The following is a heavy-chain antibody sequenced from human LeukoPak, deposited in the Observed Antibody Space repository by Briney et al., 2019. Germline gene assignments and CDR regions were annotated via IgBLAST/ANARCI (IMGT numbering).Heavy chain of an antibody. Sequence: GGSLRLSCEASGFTVSSNHMSWARQAPGKGLEWVSVIYSGGSTYYADSVKGRFTISRDNSKNTLYLQMNSLRAEDTAVYYCARIKEGGGYNRCSCFDYWGQGALVTVSS. V-gene: IGHV3-53*01. CDR3: ARIKEGGGYNRCSCFDY. D-gene: IGHD5-24*01. CDR1: GFTVSSNH. J-gene: IGHJ4*02. CDR2: IYSGGST.